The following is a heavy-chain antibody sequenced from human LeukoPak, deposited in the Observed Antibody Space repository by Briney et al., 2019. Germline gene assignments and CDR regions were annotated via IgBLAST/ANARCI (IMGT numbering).Heavy chain of an antibody. CDR1: GYSISSGYY. J-gene: IGHJ4*02. CDR3: ARETEGATLDY. D-gene: IGHD1-26*01. Sequence: SETLSLTCTVSGYSISSGYYWGWIRQPPGKGLEWIGSIYHSGSTYYNPSLKSRVTISVDTSKNQFSLKLSSVTAADTAVYYCARETEGATLDYWGQGTLVTVSS. V-gene: IGHV4-38-2*02. CDR2: IYHSGST.